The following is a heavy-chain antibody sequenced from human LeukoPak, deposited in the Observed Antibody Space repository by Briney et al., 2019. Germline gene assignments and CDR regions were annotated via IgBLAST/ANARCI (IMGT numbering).Heavy chain of an antibody. Sequence: GGSLRLSCAASGFSFSSYWMNWVRQAPGKGLVWVSRISSDGSSTNYADSVKGRFTTSRDNAKNTLYLQMNSLRVEDTAVYYCARGRPHGSDYWGQGTLVTVSS. CDR1: GFSFSSYW. CDR2: ISSDGSST. J-gene: IGHJ4*02. CDR3: ARGRPHGSDY. D-gene: IGHD2-15*01. V-gene: IGHV3-74*01.